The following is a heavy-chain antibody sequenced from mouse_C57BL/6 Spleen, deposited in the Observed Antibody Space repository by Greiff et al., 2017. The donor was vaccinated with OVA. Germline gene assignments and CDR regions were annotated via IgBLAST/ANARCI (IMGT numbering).Heavy chain of an antibody. J-gene: IGHJ3*01. CDR2: IDPSDSYT. CDR1: GYTFTSYW. Sequence: QVQLQQPGAELVKPGASVKLSCKASGYTFTSYWMQWVKQRPGQGLEWIGEIDPSDSYTNYNPKFKGKATLTVDTSSSTAYMQLSSLTSEDSAVYYCARRWELGRFAYWGQGTLVTVSA. CDR3: ARRWELGRFAY. D-gene: IGHD4-1*01. V-gene: IGHV1-50*01.